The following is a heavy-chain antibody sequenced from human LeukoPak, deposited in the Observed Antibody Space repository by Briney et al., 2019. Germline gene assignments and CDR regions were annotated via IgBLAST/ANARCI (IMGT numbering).Heavy chain of an antibody. J-gene: IGHJ4*02. D-gene: IGHD3-10*01. Sequence: GGSLRLSCAASGFTFRSYWMSWVRQAPGKGLEWVANMQPVGGEKYYVDSVKGRFTVSRDNAKSSLYLQMNSLRAEDTAVYYFAEETPYGSLTFDYWGQGTRVTVSS. V-gene: IGHV3-7*03. CDR1: GFTFRSYW. CDR2: MQPVGGEK. CDR3: AEETPYGSLTFDY.